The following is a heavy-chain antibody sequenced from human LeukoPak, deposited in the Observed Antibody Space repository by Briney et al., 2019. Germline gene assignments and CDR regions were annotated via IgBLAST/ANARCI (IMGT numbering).Heavy chain of an antibody. V-gene: IGHV4-31*02. J-gene: IGHJ3*02. D-gene: IGHD1-26*01. CDR2: IYYSGST. CDR3: ARDGRRKDTDAFDI. Sequence: LRLSCAASGFTFSSYAMSWVRQAPGKGLEWIGYIYYSGSTYYNPSLKSRVTISVDTSKNQFSLKLSSVTAADTAVYYCARDGRRKDTDAFDIWGQGTMVTVSS. CDR1: GFTFSSYA.